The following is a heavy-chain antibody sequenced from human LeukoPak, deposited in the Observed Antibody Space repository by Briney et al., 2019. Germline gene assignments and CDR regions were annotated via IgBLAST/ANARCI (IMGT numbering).Heavy chain of an antibody. J-gene: IGHJ4*02. CDR1: GFPFSSYA. CDR3: ARALASGSSAFDY. CDR2: ISGSGGST. Sequence: GGSLRLSCSASGFPFSSYAMHWVRQAPGKGLEYVSAISGSGGSTYYADSVKGRFTISRDNAKSSVYLQMNSLRAEDTAVYYCARALASGSSAFDYWGQGTLVTVSS. D-gene: IGHD1-26*01. V-gene: IGHV3-64*04.